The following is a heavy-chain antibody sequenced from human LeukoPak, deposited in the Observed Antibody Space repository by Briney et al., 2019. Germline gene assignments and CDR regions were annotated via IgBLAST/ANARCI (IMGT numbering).Heavy chain of an antibody. CDR3: AKTRPLDSSSWSHGDY. CDR2: ISGSGDST. J-gene: IGHJ4*02. CDR1: GFTFSSYA. V-gene: IGHV3-23*01. Sequence: GGPLRLSCAASGFTFSSYAMSWVRRAPGKGLEWVSAISGSGDSTYYGDSVKCRFTISRDNSKNTLYLQMNSLRAEDTAVYYCAKTRPLDSSSWSHGDYWGQGTLVTVSS. D-gene: IGHD6-13*01.